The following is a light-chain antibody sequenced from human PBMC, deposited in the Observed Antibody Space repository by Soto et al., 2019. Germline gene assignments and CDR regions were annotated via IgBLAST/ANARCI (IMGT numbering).Light chain of an antibody. J-gene: IGKJ2*01. Sequence: DVQMTQSPSTLSASVGDRVTITCRASQSISNWLAWYQQKPGKAPKLLLSDASSLQSGVPSRFSGSGSGTEFTLTISSLQPDDFATYYCQQYNRYSTFGQGTKLEIK. CDR3: QQYNRYST. V-gene: IGKV1-5*01. CDR2: DAS. CDR1: QSISNW.